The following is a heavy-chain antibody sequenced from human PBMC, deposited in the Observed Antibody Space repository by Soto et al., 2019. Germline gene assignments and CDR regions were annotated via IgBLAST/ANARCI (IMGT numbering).Heavy chain of an antibody. CDR2: IYYSGST. Sequence: SETLSLTCTVSGGSISSYYWSWIRQPPGRGLEWIGYIYYSGSTNYNPSLKSRVTISVDTSKNQSSLKLSSVTAADTAVYYCAREGYYYDSSGYSKYYFDYWGQGTLVTVSS. V-gene: IGHV4-59*01. J-gene: IGHJ4*02. D-gene: IGHD3-22*01. CDR1: GGSISSYY. CDR3: AREGYYYDSSGYSKYYFDY.